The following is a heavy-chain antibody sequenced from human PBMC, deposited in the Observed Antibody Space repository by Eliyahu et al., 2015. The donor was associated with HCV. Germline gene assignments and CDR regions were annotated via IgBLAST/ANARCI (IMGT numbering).Heavy chain of an antibody. Sequence: EVQLVESGGGLVQPGGSLRLSCAGSGFTFSXYWXSWVRQAPGKGXEWXXNIKQDGSETYYVDSVRGRFTISRDNAKNSXYLQINSLRVEDTAVYYCAGGSGWLHEHWGQGILVTVSS. V-gene: IGHV3-7*01. CDR1: GFTFSXYW. J-gene: IGHJ4*02. CDR2: IKQDGSET. D-gene: IGHD6-19*01. CDR3: AGGSGWLHEH.